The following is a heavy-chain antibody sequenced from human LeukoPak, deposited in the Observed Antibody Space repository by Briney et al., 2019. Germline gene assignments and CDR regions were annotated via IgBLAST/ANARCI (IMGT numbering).Heavy chain of an antibody. CDR1: GFTFSSFG. CDR2: ISGSGGTT. Sequence: PGGSLRLSCAASGFTFSSFGMSWVRQAPGKGLKWVAAISGSGGTTHYADSVKGRFTISRDNSKNTLYLQMNSLRAEDTAVYYCAKEHDLWHEEGNWFDPWGQGTLVTVSS. D-gene: IGHD3-3*01. V-gene: IGHV3-23*01. CDR3: AKEHDLWHEEGNWFDP. J-gene: IGHJ5*02.